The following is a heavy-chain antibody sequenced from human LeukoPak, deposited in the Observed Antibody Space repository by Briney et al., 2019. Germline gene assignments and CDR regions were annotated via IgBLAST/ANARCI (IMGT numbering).Heavy chain of an antibody. CDR1: GFTFSSYA. Sequence: GRSLRLSCAASGFTFSSYAMHWVRQAPGKGLEWVAVISYDGSNKYYADSVKGRFTISRDNSKNTLYLQMNSLRAEDTAVYYCAKEVRAYGGYDYWGQGTLVTVSS. CDR2: ISYDGSNK. V-gene: IGHV3-30*04. D-gene: IGHD3-10*01. CDR3: AKEVRAYGGYDY. J-gene: IGHJ4*02.